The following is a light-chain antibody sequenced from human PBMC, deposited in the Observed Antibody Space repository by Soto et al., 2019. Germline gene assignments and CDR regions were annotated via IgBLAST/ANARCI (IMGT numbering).Light chain of an antibody. CDR1: TSVVGRYNY. V-gene: IGLV2-14*03. J-gene: IGLJ1*01. CDR3: NSFTPSSTYL. Sequence: QSVLTQPASVSGSPGQSISISCTGTTSVVGRYNYVSWYQQHPGKAPKLMIYDVSYRPSWVSNRFSGSKSGITASLTISGLQAEDDADYYCNSFTPSSTYLFGTGTKVTVL. CDR2: DVS.